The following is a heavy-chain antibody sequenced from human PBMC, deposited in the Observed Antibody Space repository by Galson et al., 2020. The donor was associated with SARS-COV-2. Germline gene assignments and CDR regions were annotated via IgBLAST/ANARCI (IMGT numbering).Heavy chain of an antibody. CDR1: GYTFTSYA. CDR2: ISAGNGNT. D-gene: IGHD3-10*01. Sequence: ASVKVSCKASGYTFTSYAMHWVRQAPGQRLEWMGWISAGNGNTKYSLKFQDRVTITRDTSASTAYMELSSLRSEDTAVYYCATLYGSGSYNYWGQGTLVIVSS. V-gene: IGHV1-3*01. CDR3: ATLYGSGSYNY. J-gene: IGHJ4*02.